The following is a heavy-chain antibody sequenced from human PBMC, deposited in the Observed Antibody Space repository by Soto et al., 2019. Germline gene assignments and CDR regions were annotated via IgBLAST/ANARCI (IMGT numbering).Heavy chain of an antibody. D-gene: IGHD5-18*01. CDR3: ARDGYLRDGYIDY. J-gene: IGHJ4*02. CDR2: IYYSGST. CDR1: GGSISSYY. V-gene: IGHV4-59*01. Sequence: SETLSLTCTVSGGSISSYYWSWIRQPPGKGLEWIGYIYYSGSTNYNPSLKSRVTISVDTSKNQFSLKLSSVTAADTAVYYCARDGYLRDGYIDYWGQGTLVTVSS.